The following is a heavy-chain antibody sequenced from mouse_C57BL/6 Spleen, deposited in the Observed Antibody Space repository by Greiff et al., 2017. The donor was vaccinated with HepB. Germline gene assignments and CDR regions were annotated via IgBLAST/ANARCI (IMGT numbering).Heavy chain of an antibody. CDR3: ARLTSPGYAMDY. J-gene: IGHJ4*01. CDR2: IYPGDGDT. D-gene: IGHD6-2*01. CDR1: GYAFSSSW. Sequence: VQLQQSGPELVKPGASVKISCKASGYAFSSSWMNWVKQRPGKGLEWIGRIYPGDGDTNYNGKFKGKATLTADKSSSTAYMQLSSLTAEDSAVYFCARLTSPGYAMDYWGQGTSVPVSS. V-gene: IGHV1-82*01.